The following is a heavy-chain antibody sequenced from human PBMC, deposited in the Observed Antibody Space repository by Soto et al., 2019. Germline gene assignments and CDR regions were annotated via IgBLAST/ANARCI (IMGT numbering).Heavy chain of an antibody. J-gene: IGHJ5*02. CDR3: AKEWLKGNWFDP. V-gene: IGHV3-30*18. CDR1: GFTFSSYG. Sequence: ESGGGVVQPGRSLRLSCAASGFTFSSYGMHWVRQAPGKGLEWVAVISYDGSNKYYADSVKGRFTISRDNSKNTLYLQMNSLRAEDTAVYYCAKEWLKGNWFDPWGQGTLVTVSS. D-gene: IGHD5-12*01. CDR2: ISYDGSNK.